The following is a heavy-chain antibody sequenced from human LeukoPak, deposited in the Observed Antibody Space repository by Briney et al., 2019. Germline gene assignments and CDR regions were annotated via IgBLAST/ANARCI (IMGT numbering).Heavy chain of an antibody. J-gene: IGHJ6*02. V-gene: IGHV3-23*01. D-gene: IGHD4-23*01. CDR2: ISTSGGST. Sequence: GGSLRLSCAASGFGFSSYAMSWVRQAPGKGLEWVSGISTSGGSTYYADSVKGRFTISRDNSKNTLHLQMDSLRADDTAVYFCANGGDYGMDVWGQGTTVTVSS. CDR1: GFGFSSYA. CDR3: ANGGDYGMDV.